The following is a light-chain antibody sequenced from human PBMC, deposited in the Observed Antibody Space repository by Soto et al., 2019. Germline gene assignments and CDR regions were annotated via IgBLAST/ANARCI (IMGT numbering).Light chain of an antibody. CDR2: GAS. CDR1: QSVSSN. J-gene: IGKJ1*01. Sequence: EIVMTQSPATLSVSRGERATLSCRASQSVSSNLACYQQKPGQAPRLLIYGASTRATGIPARFSGSGSGTEFTLTISRLEPEDFAVYYCQQYGSSGTFGQGTKVDI. V-gene: IGKV3-15*01. CDR3: QQYGSSGT.